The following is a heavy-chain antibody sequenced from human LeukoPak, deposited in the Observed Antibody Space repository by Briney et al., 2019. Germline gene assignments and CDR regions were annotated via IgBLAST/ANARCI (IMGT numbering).Heavy chain of an antibody. J-gene: IGHJ4*02. CDR3: ARGAQLWPRGFYYFDY. Sequence: PGGSLRLSCAASGFTFSSYAMSWVRQAPGKGLEWVSAISGSGGSTYYADSVKGRFTISRDNSKNTLYLQMNSLRAEDTAVYYCARGAQLWPRGFYYFDYWGQGTLVTVSP. D-gene: IGHD5-18*01. CDR1: GFTFSSYA. V-gene: IGHV3-23*01. CDR2: ISGSGGST.